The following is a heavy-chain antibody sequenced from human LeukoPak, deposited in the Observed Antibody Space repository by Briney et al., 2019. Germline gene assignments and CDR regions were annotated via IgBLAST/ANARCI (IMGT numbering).Heavy chain of an antibody. Sequence: PSETLSLTCAVYGGSFSGYYWSWIRQPPGKGLEWIGEINHSGSTNYNPSLKSRVTISVDTSKNQFSLKLSSVTAADTAVYYCARLTLTGSLNWGQGTLITVSS. CDR2: INHSGST. D-gene: IGHD7-27*01. V-gene: IGHV4-34*01. CDR3: ARLTLTGSLN. CDR1: GGSFSGYY. J-gene: IGHJ4*02.